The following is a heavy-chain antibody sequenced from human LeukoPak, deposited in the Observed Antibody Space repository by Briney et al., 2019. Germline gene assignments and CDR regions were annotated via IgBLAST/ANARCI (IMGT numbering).Heavy chain of an antibody. CDR3: AREWQGGIAAAGTRIEGDY. CDR2: IKQDGSEK. Sequence: GGSLRLSCAVSGFSVSGYWMTWVRQAPGKGLEWVANIKQDGSEKNCVDSVKGRFTISRDNAKNSLFLQMNSLRVEYTAVYYCAREWQGGIAAAGTRIEGDYWGQGTLVAVSS. J-gene: IGHJ4*02. CDR1: GFSVSGYW. D-gene: IGHD6-13*01. V-gene: IGHV3-7*01.